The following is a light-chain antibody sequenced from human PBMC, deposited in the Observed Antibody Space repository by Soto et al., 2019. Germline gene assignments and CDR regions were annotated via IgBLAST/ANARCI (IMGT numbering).Light chain of an antibody. CDR2: DVS. V-gene: IGLV2-14*01. CDR1: SSDVGGYNY. Sequence: QSALTQPASVSGSPGQSITISCTGTSSDVGGYNYVSWYQQPPGKAPKLMIYDVSNRPSGVSNRFSGSKSGNTASLTISGLQAEDEADYYCSSYTGSVTPVVFGGGTKLTVL. CDR3: SSYTGSVTPVV. J-gene: IGLJ2*01.